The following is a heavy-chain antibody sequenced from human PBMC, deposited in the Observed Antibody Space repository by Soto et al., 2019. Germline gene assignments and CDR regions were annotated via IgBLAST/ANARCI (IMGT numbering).Heavy chain of an antibody. J-gene: IGHJ4*02. CDR3: AVRIDTFFDRFDN. CDR2: IASKAHNYAT. Sequence: EVQLVESGGGLVQPGGSLKLSCAASGFTLSGSFIHWVRQASGKWLEWVGRIASKAHNYATAYGRSVEGRFTVSRDDSRNREYLQMEGLKTEDSAVYLFAVRIDTFFDRFDNWSQGILVTVSS. D-gene: IGHD3-3*02. V-gene: IGHV3-73*02. CDR1: GFTLSGSF.